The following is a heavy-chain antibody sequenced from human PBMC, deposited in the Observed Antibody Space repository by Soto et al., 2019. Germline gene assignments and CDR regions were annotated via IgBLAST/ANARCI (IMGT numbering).Heavy chain of an antibody. CDR3: ARDLGYCRSGTYQREWFDP. D-gene: IGHD1-26*01. V-gene: IGHV1-69*04. Sequence: QVQLVQSGAEVKKPGSSVKVSCKASGGFYSIKTISWVRQAPGQGLEWMGRIIPLVHIINNAQKFQGRVAISADKSTSTAYMELSSLKSDDTAIYFCARDLGYCRSGTYQREWFDPWGQGTLVIVSS. CDR1: GGFYSIKT. CDR2: IIPLVHII. J-gene: IGHJ5*02.